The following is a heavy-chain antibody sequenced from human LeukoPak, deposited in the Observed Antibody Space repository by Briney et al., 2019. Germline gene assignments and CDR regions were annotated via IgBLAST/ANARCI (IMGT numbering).Heavy chain of an antibody. D-gene: IGHD2-15*01. CDR2: INHSGST. CDR3: ARGRISSGGSCDGIDY. Sequence: PSETLSLTCAVYGGSFSGYYWSWLRQPPGKGLEWIGEINHSGSTNYNPSLKSRVTISVDTSKNQFSLKLSSVTAADTAVYYCARGRISSGGSCDGIDYWGQGTLVTVSS. V-gene: IGHV4-34*01. J-gene: IGHJ4*02. CDR1: GGSFSGYY.